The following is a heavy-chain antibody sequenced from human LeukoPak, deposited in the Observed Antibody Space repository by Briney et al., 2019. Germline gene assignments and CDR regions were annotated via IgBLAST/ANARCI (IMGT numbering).Heavy chain of an antibody. J-gene: IGHJ4*02. CDR2: ISSSSSYI. CDR1: GFTFSSYS. V-gene: IGHV3-21*01. CDR3: ASYTMVRGVVPG. Sequence: GGSLRLSCAASGFTFSSYSMNWVRQAPGKGLEWVSSISSSSSYIYYADSVKGRFTISRDNAKNSLYLQMNSLRAEDTAVYYCASYTMVRGVVPGWGQGTLVTVSS. D-gene: IGHD3-10*01.